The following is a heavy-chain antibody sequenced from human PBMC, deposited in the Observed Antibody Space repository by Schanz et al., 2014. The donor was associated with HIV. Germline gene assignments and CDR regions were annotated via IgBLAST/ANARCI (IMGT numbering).Heavy chain of an antibody. D-gene: IGHD2-21*02. CDR2: NSYDGSNE. Sequence: QVQLVESGGGVVQPGRALRLSCAASGITFSTSGMNWVRQAPGKGLECGAVNSYDGSNEYYADSVKGRFTISRDNSKNTLYLQMNSLRTEDTAVYYCAKAAVTDYLDYWGQGTLVTVSS. CDR3: AKAAVTDYLDY. J-gene: IGHJ4*02. CDR1: GITFSTSG. V-gene: IGHV3-30*18.